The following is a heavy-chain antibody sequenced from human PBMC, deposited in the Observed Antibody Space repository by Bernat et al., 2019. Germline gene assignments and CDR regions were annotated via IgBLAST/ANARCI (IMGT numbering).Heavy chain of an antibody. Sequence: EVQLVESGGGLVQPGGSLRLSCAASGFTFSSYAMSWVRQAPGKGLQWVSAISGSGGSTYYAASVKGRFTISRDNSKNTLYLQMNSLRAEDTAVYYCAKVLVGIFGVDYWGQGTLVTVSS. CDR3: AKVLVGIFGVDY. V-gene: IGHV3-23*04. J-gene: IGHJ4*02. CDR1: GFTFSSYA. D-gene: IGHD2-15*01. CDR2: ISGSGGST.